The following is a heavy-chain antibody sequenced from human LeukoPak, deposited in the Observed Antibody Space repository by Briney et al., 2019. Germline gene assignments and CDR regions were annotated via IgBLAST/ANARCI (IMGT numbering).Heavy chain of an antibody. V-gene: IGHV3-11*04. CDR1: GFTFSDYY. CDR2: ISSSGSTI. Sequence: GGSLRLSCAASGFTFSDYYMSWIRQAPGKGLEWVSYISSSGSTIYYADSVKGRFTISRDNSKNSLYLQMNSLRAEDTAVYYCASLLRYFDWWYMDVWGKGTTVTVSS. J-gene: IGHJ6*03. D-gene: IGHD3-9*01. CDR3: ASLLRYFDWWYMDV.